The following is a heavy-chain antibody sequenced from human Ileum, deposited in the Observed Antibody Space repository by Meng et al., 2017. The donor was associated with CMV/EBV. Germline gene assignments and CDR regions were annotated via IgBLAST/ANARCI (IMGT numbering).Heavy chain of an antibody. CDR2: IIPIFGTS. J-gene: IGHJ5*02. CDR3: ARAGGQGGWFDP. Sequence: QVQQVQCGGEVSKPVSSVKVSCKAVRGTFSSYVIRWGRQAPGQGLEWMGTIIPIFGTSNYAQKFQDRVTITADESTSTAYMELSSLRPEDTAVYYCARAGGQGGWFDPWGQGTLVTVSS. CDR1: RGTFSSYV. V-gene: IGHV1-69*18. D-gene: IGHD3-10*01.